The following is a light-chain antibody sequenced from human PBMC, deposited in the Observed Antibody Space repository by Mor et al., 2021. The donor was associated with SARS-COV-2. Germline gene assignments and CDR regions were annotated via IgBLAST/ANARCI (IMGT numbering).Light chain of an antibody. J-gene: IGKJ3*01. CDR2: AHS. CDR3: QQANIFPFT. V-gene: IGKV1-12*01. Sequence: KPGKAPKLLLSAHSSLPSGVPSRFIGSGSGTDFTRTISSLQPEDFATYFCQQANIFPFTFGPGTKVDVK.